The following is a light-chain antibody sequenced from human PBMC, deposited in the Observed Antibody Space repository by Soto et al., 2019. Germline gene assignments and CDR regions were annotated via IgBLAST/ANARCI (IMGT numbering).Light chain of an antibody. CDR2: EAS. CDR1: QGISSS. V-gene: IGKV1-39*01. J-gene: IGKJ5*01. CDR3: QQSYSTPTIA. Sequence: LSASIGDRVTITCRASQGISSSLAWYQQEPGKAPKLLIYEASTLQSGVPSRFSGRGSGTEFTLTISRLQPEDFATYYCQQSYSTPTIAFGQGTRLEVK.